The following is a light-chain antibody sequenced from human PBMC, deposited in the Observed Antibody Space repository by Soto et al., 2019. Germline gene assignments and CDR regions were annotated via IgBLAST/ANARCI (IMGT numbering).Light chain of an antibody. CDR1: DDISNY. CDR2: DGS. V-gene: IGKV1-33*01. Sequence: DIQMTQSPSSLSASVGDRVTITCQASDDISNYLNWYQQKQGKAPKVLIYDGSHLEAGVQSRFSGGGSGTEYTFTISSLQAEDIATYYCQQYANLPLTFGPGTKVDIK. J-gene: IGKJ3*01. CDR3: QQYANLPLT.